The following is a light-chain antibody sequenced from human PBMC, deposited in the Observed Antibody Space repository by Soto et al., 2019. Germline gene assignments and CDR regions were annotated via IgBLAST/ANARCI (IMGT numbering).Light chain of an antibody. J-gene: IGKJ1*01. CDR3: QQSYSTSWT. CDR1: QSISRY. V-gene: IGKV1-39*01. Sequence: DIQMTQSPSSLPASVEDIVTITCRASQSISRYLNWYQQKPGKAPKLLIYGSSTLQSGVPSRFSGGGSGTDFTLTITSLQPEDFATYYCQQSYSTSWTFGRGTKVDI. CDR2: GSS.